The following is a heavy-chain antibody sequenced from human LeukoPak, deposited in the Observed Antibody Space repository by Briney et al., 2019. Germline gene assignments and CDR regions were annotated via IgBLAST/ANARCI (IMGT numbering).Heavy chain of an antibody. J-gene: IGHJ6*03. D-gene: IGHD1-26*01. Sequence: KPSETLSLTCAVYGGSFSGYYWSWIRQPPGKGLEWIGEINHSGSTNYNPSLKSRVTISVDTSKNQFSLKLSSVTAADTAVYYCARGPDVGYYYYYMDVWGKGTTVTVSS. CDR1: GGSFSGYY. CDR3: ARGPDVGYYYYYMDV. V-gene: IGHV4-34*01. CDR2: INHSGST.